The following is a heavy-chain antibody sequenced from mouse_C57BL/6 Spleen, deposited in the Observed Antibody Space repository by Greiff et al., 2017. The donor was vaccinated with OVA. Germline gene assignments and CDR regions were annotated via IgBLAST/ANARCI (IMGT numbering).Heavy chain of an antibody. D-gene: IGHD2-5*01. Sequence: VQLQQSGAELVRPGTSVKVSCKASGYAFTNYLIEWVKQRPGQGLEWIGVINPGSGGTNYNEKFKGKATLTADKSSSTAYMQLSSLTSEDSAVYFCARLALYYSNSRGGAMDYWGQGTSVTVSS. J-gene: IGHJ4*01. V-gene: IGHV1-54*01. CDR3: ARLALYYSNSRGGAMDY. CDR1: GYAFTNYL. CDR2: INPGSGGT.